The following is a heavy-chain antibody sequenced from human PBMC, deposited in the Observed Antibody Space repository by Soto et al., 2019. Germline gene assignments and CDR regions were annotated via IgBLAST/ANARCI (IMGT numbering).Heavy chain of an antibody. D-gene: IGHD3-9*01. V-gene: IGHV2-26*01. CDR1: GFSLSNARMG. J-gene: IGHJ4*02. Sequence: SGPTLVNPTETLTLTCTVSGFSLSNARMGVSWIRQPPGKALEWLAHIFSNDEKSYSTSLKSRLTISKDTSKSQVVLTMTNMDPVDTATYYCARTREDYDILTGYSLTFDYWGQGTLVTVSS. CDR2: IFSNDEK. CDR3: ARTREDYDILTGYSLTFDY.